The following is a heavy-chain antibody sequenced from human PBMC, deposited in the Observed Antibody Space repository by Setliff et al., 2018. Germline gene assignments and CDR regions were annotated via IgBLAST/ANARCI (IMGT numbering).Heavy chain of an antibody. Sequence: GASVKVSCKASGYTFTSYDINWVRQATGQGLEWMGWMNPNSGNTGYAQKSQGRVTMTRNTSISTAYMELSSLRSEDTAVYYCARMGMELMAYYYYGMDVWGQGTTVTVSS. CDR1: GYTFTSYD. CDR3: ARMGMELMAYYYYGMDV. CDR2: MNPNSGNT. V-gene: IGHV1-8*02. J-gene: IGHJ6*02. D-gene: IGHD1-7*01.